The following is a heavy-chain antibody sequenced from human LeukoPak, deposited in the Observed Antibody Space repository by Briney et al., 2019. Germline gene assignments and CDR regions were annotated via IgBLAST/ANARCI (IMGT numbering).Heavy chain of an antibody. Sequence: GGSLRLSCAASGFTFSSYSMNWVRQAPGKGLEWVSSITSSSSYIYYADSVKGRFTISRDNAKNSLYLQMNSLRAEDTTVYYCARDRLERHFYYYGMDVWGQGTTVTVSS. CDR2: ITSSSSYI. CDR1: GFTFSSYS. CDR3: ARDRLERHFYYYGMDV. V-gene: IGHV3-21*01. J-gene: IGHJ6*02. D-gene: IGHD1-1*01.